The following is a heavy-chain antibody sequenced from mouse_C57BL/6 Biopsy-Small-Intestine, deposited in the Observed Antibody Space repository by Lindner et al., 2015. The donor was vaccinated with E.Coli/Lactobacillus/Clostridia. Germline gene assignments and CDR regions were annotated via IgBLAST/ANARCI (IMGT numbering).Heavy chain of an antibody. J-gene: IGHJ2*01. CDR2: ISSGSSTI. CDR1: GFTFSDYG. V-gene: IGHV5-17*01. Sequence: VQLQESGGGLMKPGGSLKLSCAASGFTFSDYGMHWVRQAPEKGLEWVAFISSGSSTIYYADTVKGRFTISRDNAKNTLFLQMTSLRSEDTAMYYCARDWYYFDYWGQGTTLTVSS. D-gene: IGHD4-1*01. CDR3: ARDWYYFDY.